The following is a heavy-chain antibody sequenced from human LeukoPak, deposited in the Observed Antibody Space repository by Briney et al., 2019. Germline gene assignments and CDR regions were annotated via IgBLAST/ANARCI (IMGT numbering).Heavy chain of an antibody. V-gene: IGHV3-53*01. Sequence: PGGSLRLSCAASGFTVSSNYMSWVRQAPGKGLEWVSVIYSGGSTYYADSVKGRFTISRDNSKNTLYLQMNSLRAEDTAVYYCAREGYDSSGYHWDYWGQGTLVTVSS. D-gene: IGHD3-22*01. CDR3: AREGYDSSGYHWDY. CDR1: GFTVSSNY. J-gene: IGHJ4*02. CDR2: IYSGGST.